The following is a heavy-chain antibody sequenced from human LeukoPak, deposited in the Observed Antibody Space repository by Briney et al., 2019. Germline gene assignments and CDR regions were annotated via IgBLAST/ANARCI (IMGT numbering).Heavy chain of an antibody. CDR2: ISYDGSNK. CDR1: GFTFSSYG. Sequence: PGGSLRLSCAASGFTFSSYGMHWVRQAPGKGLEWVAVISYDGSNKYYADSVKGRFTISRDNSKNTLYLQMNSLRAEDTAVYYCAKEKSFRTGRDRDYYYGMYVWGQGTTVTVSS. D-gene: IGHD3-16*02. V-gene: IGHV3-30*18. CDR3: AKEKSFRTGRDRDYYYGMYV. J-gene: IGHJ6*02.